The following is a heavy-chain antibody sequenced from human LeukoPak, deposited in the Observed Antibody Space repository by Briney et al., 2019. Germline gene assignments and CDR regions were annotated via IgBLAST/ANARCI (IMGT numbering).Heavy chain of an antibody. CDR3: ARHISSGGTYAHFDY. D-gene: IGHD1-26*01. CDR2: IHYNGIT. CDR1: GSMYNYY. V-gene: IGHV4-59*08. Sequence: SETLSLTCTVSGSMYNYYWSWIRQPPGKGLEWIGYIHYNGITNYNPSLKSRVTMSLDTSKNQVSLKLNSVTAADTAVYYCARHISSGGTYAHFDYWGQGTLVSVSS. J-gene: IGHJ4*02.